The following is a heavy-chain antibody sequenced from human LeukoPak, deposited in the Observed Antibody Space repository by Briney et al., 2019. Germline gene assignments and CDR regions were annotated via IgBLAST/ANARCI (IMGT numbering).Heavy chain of an antibody. CDR1: GFTFSSYW. CDR2: IKQDGSEK. Sequence: GGSLRLSCAASGFTFSSYWMSWVRQAPGKGLEWVANIKQDGSEKYYVDSVKGRFTISRDNAKNSLYLQMNSLRAEDTAVYYCARDGYSSSWSPVPYYYYGMDVWGQGTTVTVSS. J-gene: IGHJ6*02. CDR3: ARDGYSSSWSPVPYYYYGMDV. V-gene: IGHV3-7*01. D-gene: IGHD6-13*01.